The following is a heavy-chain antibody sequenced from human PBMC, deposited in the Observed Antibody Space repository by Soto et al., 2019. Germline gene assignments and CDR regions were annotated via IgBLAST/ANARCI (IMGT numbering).Heavy chain of an antibody. D-gene: IGHD2-15*01. CDR2: ISGSGGTI. CDR1: GRTYSSYA. CDR3: AKDQXNQPRFCSGGSCYSWIY. J-gene: IGHJ4*02. Sequence: CGCRRLSGVAGGRTYSSYARSWVRQAPGKGLEWVSTISGSGGTIFYTDSVKGRFTISRDNSQNTLYLHMGSLRAEDTARYFCAKDQXNQPRFCSGGSCYSWIYWGQRTLVTVSS. V-gene: IGHV3-23*01.